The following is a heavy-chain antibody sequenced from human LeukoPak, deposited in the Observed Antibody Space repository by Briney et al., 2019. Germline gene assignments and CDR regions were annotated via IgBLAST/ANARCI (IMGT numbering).Heavy chain of an antibody. J-gene: IGHJ4*02. Sequence: SETLSLTCTVSGGSIGSSSYSRGWIRQSPGKGLEWIGYIYYSGSTNYNPSLKSRVTISVDTSKNQFSLKLSSVTAADTAVYYCARAELRGDYFDYWGQGTLVTVSS. CDR3: ARAELRGDYFDY. D-gene: IGHD1-26*01. V-gene: IGHV4-61*05. CDR1: GGSIGSSSYS. CDR2: IYYSGST.